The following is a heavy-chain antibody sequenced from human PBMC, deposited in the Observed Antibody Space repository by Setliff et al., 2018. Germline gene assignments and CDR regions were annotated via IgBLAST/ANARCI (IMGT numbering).Heavy chain of an antibody. D-gene: IGHD1-1*01. CDR2: IYTSGTT. Sequence: LSLTCSVSGGSISSGSYYWTWIRQLAGKGLEWIGHIYTSGTTKYNPSLKSRVTISVDASKNQFFLKLTSVTAADTAVYYCASGLEFDYWGPGSLVTVSS. J-gene: IGHJ4*01. CDR3: ASGLEFDY. CDR1: GGSISSGSYY. V-gene: IGHV4-61*09.